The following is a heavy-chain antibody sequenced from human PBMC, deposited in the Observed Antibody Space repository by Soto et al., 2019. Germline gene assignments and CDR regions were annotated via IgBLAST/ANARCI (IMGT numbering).Heavy chain of an antibody. V-gene: IGHV3-23*01. CDR2: ISGSGGST. Sequence: GGSLRLSCAASGFTFSSYAMSWVRQAPGKGLEWVSAISGSGGSTYYADSVKGRFTISRDNSKNTLYLQMNSLRAEDTAVYYFAKGGSTCGRNSGSDYWGQGTLVTVSS. J-gene: IGHJ4*02. CDR3: AKGGSTCGRNSGSDY. D-gene: IGHD2-8*02. CDR1: GFTFSSYA.